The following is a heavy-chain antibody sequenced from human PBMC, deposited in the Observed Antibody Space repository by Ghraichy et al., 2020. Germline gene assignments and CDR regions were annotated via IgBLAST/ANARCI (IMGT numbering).Heavy chain of an antibody. CDR1: GFTFSNYW. CDR3: ASMTVG. Sequence: GGSLRLSCETSGFTFSNYWINWVRQAPGEGLVWVSRINRDGSTTTYADSVEGRFTMSRDNAKSTLYLQMNNLTVADTALYYCASMTVGWGQGTLVTVSS. CDR2: INRDGSTT. V-gene: IGHV3-74*01. J-gene: IGHJ4*02.